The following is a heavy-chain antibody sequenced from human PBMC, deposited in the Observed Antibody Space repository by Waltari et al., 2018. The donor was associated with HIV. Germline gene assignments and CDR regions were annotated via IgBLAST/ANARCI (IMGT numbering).Heavy chain of an antibody. CDR3: ARGLLTGYTLFDH. V-gene: IGHV3-21*01. J-gene: IGHJ5*02. CDR2: ISSSSTYR. CDR1: GFTFRTYS. D-gene: IGHD3-9*01. Sequence: EVRLVESGGGLVKPGGSLRLSCAASGFTFRTYSMNWVRQAPGKGLEWLSAISSSSTYRYYADAVKGRFTISRDNAKNSLYLQMNSLRAEDTAVYYCARGLLTGYTLFDHWGQGTLVTVSS.